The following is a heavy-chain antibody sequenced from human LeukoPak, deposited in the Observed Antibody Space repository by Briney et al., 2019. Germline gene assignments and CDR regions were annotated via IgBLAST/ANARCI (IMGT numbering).Heavy chain of an antibody. CDR2: IYPSGST. V-gene: IGHV4-4*07. Sequence: PSDTLSLTCTVSGSSVSDYYWNWIRQPAGKGLQWIERIYPSGSTNYNPSLRSRVYMSLDTSKNHFSLNLTSVTAADTAMYYCAQENGDYFDAFDVWGQGTMVTVSS. D-gene: IGHD4-17*01. J-gene: IGHJ3*01. CDR3: AQENGDYFDAFDV. CDR1: GSSVSDYY.